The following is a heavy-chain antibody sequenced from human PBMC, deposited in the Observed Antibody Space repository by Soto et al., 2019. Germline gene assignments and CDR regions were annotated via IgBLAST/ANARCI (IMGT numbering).Heavy chain of an antibody. V-gene: IGHV1-3*01. Sequence: QVQLVQSGAEVKKPGASVKVSCKASGYTFTSYAMHWVRQAPGQRLEWMGWINAGNGNTKYSQKFQGRVTITRDTSAGTAYLELSSLRSEDTAVYYCARGGILLLWFGELDYWGQGTLVTVSS. D-gene: IGHD3-10*01. CDR3: ARGGILLLWFGELDY. CDR2: INAGNGNT. J-gene: IGHJ4*02. CDR1: GYTFTSYA.